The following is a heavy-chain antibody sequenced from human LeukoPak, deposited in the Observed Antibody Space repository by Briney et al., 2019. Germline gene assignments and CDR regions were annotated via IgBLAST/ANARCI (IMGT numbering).Heavy chain of an antibody. V-gene: IGHV4-39*01. D-gene: IGHD3-10*01. Sequence: SETLSLTCTVSGVSISSSNYYWGWIRQPPGKGLEWIGSIYYNGITYYNPSLSSRVTISVDTSKNQFSLKLSSVTGADTSVYYCAGQRGVGNWYFDLWGRGTLVTVSS. CDR1: GVSISSSNYY. CDR3: AGQRGVGNWYFDL. J-gene: IGHJ2*01. CDR2: IYYNGIT.